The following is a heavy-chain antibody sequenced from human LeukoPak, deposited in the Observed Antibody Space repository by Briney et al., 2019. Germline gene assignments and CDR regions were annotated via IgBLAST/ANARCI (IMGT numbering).Heavy chain of an antibody. D-gene: IGHD2-15*01. CDR1: GGSISSSSYY. J-gene: IGHJ4*02. V-gene: IGHV4-39*07. CDR3: ARDCSGGSCYSDGFDY. CDR2: IYYSGST. Sequence: SETLSLTCTVSGGSISSSSYYWGWIRQPPGKGLEWIGSIYYSGSTYYNPSLKSRVTISVDTSKNQFSLKLSSVTAADTAVYYCARDCSGGSCYSDGFDYWGQGTLVTVSS.